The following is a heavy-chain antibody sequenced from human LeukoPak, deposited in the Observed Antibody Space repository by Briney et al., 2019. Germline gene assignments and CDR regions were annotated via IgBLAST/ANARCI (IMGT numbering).Heavy chain of an antibody. J-gene: IGHJ3*01. CDR1: GGSISSYY. D-gene: IGHD3-16*01. CDR3: TTDWGTVTTYVRAFDV. V-gene: IGHV3-15*01. Sequence: ETLSLTCTVSGGSISSYYWSWIRQPPGKGLEWVGRVKSKTNGGTTDYGAPVKGRFIISRDDSKNTLYLQMNSLQAEDTAVYYCTTDWGTVTTYVRAFDVWGHGTMVTVSS. CDR2: VKSKTNGGTT.